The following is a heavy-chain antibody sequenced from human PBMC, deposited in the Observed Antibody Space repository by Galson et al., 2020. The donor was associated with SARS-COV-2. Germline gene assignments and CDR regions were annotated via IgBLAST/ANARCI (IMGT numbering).Heavy chain of an antibody. CDR2: IHYSGTT. CDR1: DASISSGYSY. Sequence: SETLSLTCSVSDASISSGYSYWSWIRQHPGNGLEWIGYIHYSGTTYYNPSLKSRVTISLDTSKNQFSLMLNSVTAADTAVYYCTRGPSHYMDVWGKGTTVTVSS. V-gene: IGHV4-31*03. CDR3: TRGPSHYMDV. J-gene: IGHJ6*03.